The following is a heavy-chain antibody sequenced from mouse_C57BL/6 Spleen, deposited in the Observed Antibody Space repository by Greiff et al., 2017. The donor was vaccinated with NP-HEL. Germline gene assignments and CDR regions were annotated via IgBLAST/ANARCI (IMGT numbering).Heavy chain of an antibody. CDR3: ARLDSNYEAY. CDR2: IDPSDSYT. CDR1: GYTFTSYW. V-gene: IGHV1-69*01. J-gene: IGHJ3*01. Sequence: VQLQQPGAELVMPGASVKLSCKASGYTFTSYWMHWVKQRPGQGLEWIGEIDPSDSYTNYNQKFKGKSTLTVDKSSSTAYMQLSSLTSEDSAVYYCARLDSNYEAYWGQGTLVTVSA. D-gene: IGHD2-5*01.